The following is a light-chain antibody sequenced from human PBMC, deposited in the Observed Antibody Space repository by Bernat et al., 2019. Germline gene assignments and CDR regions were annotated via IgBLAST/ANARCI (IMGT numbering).Light chain of an antibody. J-gene: IGLJ3*02. CDR1: SSNIGSNT. Sequence: QSFLPHPPSASGTPGQRVTISCSGSSSNIGSNTANWYQQLPGTAPKLLIYSNNQRPSGVPDRFSGSKSGTSASLAISGLQSEDEADYYYAAWDDSLNSRWVFGGGTKLTVL. V-gene: IGLV1-44*01. CDR3: AAWDDSLNSRWV. CDR2: SNN.